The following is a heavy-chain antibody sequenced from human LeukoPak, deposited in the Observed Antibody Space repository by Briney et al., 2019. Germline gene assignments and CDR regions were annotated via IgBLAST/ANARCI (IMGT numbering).Heavy chain of an antibody. CDR1: GGTFSSYA. D-gene: IGHD2-2*01. CDR3: ARDEGSSYPFDY. CDR2: IIPIFGTA. J-gene: IGHJ4*02. V-gene: IGHV1-69*01. Sequence: GASVKVSCKASGGTFSSYAISWVRQAPGQGLEWMRGIIPIFGTANYAQKFQGRVTITADESTSTAYMELSSLRSEDTAVYYCARDEGSSYPFDYWGQGTLVTVSS.